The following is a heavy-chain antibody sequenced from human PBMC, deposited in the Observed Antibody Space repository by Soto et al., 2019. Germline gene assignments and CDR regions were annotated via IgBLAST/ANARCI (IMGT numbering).Heavy chain of an antibody. D-gene: IGHD3-22*01. CDR2: TYYNGNA. CDR3: ARHFVAVVIKGWGY. J-gene: IGHJ4*02. V-gene: IGHV4-39*01. CDR1: GGSIDRSNYY. Sequence: QLQLQESGPGLVKPSETLSLTCTVSGGSIDRSNYYWDWIRQPPGKGLEWIGTTYYNGNAYYNPSLKCRVTMSVDTSRNQFSLKLISVTAADTAVYYCARHFVAVVIKGWGYWGQGTLVTVSS.